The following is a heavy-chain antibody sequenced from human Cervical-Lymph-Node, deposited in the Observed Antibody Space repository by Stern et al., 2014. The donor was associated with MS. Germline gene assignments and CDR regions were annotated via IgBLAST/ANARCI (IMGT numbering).Heavy chain of an antibody. D-gene: IGHD2-2*01. CDR3: AKESGYQLLLRFAY. CDR1: GFTFSSYG. CDR2: ISYDGSNK. V-gene: IGHV3-30*18. Sequence: VQLVESGGGVVQPGRSLRLSCAASGFTFSSYGMHWVRQAPGKGLEWVAVISYDGSNKYYAESVTGRFTISRDNSKNTLYLQMNSLRAEDTAVYYCAKESGYQLLLRFAYWGQGTLVTVSS. J-gene: IGHJ4*02.